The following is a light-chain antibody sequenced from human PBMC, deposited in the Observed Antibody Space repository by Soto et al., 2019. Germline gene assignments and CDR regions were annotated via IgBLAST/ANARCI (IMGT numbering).Light chain of an antibody. CDR2: GAS. Sequence: EIVMTQSPATLSVSPGERATLSCRASQSVSSNLAWYQQKPGQAPRLLIYGASTRATGIPARFSGSGSGTEFTLIISSMQSADLAVYYCQLYNDWPRTFGGGTKVEIK. V-gene: IGKV3-15*01. CDR1: QSVSSN. J-gene: IGKJ4*01. CDR3: QLYNDWPRT.